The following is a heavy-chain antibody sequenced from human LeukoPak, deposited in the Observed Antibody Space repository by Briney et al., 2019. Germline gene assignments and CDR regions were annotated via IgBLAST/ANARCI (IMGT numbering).Heavy chain of an antibody. CDR3: ARRAANYDFWSGYNV. CDR1: EFTFSTYW. Sequence: GGSLRLSCAASEFTFSTYWMSWVRQAPGKGLEWVASIKQDGSEKYYVDSVKGRFTISRDNAKNSVYLQMNSLRAEDTAMHYCARRAANYDFWSGYNVWGKGTTVTVSS. CDR2: IKQDGSEK. D-gene: IGHD3-3*01. J-gene: IGHJ6*04. V-gene: IGHV3-7*01.